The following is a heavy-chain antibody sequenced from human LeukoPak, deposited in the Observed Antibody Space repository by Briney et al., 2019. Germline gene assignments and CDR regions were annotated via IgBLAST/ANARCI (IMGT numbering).Heavy chain of an antibody. CDR3: AREDAVAGTQINCCVP. Sequence: PGGSLRLSCAASGFTFSGYWMHCVRQAPGKGLVWVLRINSDGSSTTYADSVKGRFTISRDNAKNTLYLQMNSLRAEDTAVYYCAREDAVAGTQINCCVPWGQGTLVTVSS. CDR1: GFTFSGYW. CDR2: INSDGSST. V-gene: IGHV3-74*01. J-gene: IGHJ5*02. D-gene: IGHD6-19*01.